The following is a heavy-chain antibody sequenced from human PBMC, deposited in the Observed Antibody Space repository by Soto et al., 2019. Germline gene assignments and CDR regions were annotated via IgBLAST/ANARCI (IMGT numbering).Heavy chain of an antibody. V-gene: IGHV1-18*01. J-gene: IGHJ4*02. CDR1: GYTFTSYG. Sequence: QVQLVQSGAEVKKPGASVKVSCKASGYTFTSYGISGVRRAPGQGLEWMGWISAYNGNTDYAQRGQGRVNITTVKSTSTADMELRSRRSDDTAVYYCERGRILDIAARQWESAAVYLGQGTLVTVSS. CDR3: ERGRILDIAARQWESAAVY. CDR2: ISAYNGNT. D-gene: IGHD6-6*01.